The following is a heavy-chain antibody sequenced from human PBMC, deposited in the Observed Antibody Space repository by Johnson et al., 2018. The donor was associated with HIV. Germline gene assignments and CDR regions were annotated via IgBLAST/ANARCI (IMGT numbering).Heavy chain of an antibody. CDR1: GFTFSSYA. D-gene: IGHD3-10*01. Sequence: QVQLVESGGGVVQPERSLRLSCSASGFTFSSYAMHWVRQAPGKGLEWVACISYDGSNKYYADSVKGRFTISRDNSKNTLHLQMNSLRTEDTAVYSCAGELRFNRTVQGRVIISGAFDIWGQGTMVTVSS. CDR3: AGELRFNRTVQGRVIISGAFDI. V-gene: IGHV3-30*04. CDR2: ISYDGSNK. J-gene: IGHJ3*02.